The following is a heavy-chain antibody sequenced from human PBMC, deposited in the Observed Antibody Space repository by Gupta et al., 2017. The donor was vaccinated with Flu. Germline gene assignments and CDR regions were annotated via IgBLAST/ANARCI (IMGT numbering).Heavy chain of an antibody. Sequence: NTYDNPSLNSRLTISVDTSKNQFSLRLTSVTTADTAVYYCARQPAWRGDWYFDLWGRGTLFTVSS. CDR3: ARQPAWRGDWYFDL. J-gene: IGHJ2*01. V-gene: IGHV4-39*01. D-gene: IGHD2-21*01. CDR2: NT.